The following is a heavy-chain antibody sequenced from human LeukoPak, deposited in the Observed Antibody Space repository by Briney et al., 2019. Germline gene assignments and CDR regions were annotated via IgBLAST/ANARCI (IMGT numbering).Heavy chain of an antibody. CDR3: ARAPYGSGGYYKSRHQPFDY. CDR2: IYYSGST. J-gene: IGHJ4*02. D-gene: IGHD3-10*01. Sequence: SETLSLTCTVSGGSISSGGYYWSWIRQHPGKGLEWIGYIYYSGSTYYNPSLKSRVTISVDTSKNQFSLKLSSVTAADTVVYYCARAPYGSGGYYKSRHQPFDYWGQGTLVTVSS. V-gene: IGHV4-31*03. CDR1: GGSISSGGYY.